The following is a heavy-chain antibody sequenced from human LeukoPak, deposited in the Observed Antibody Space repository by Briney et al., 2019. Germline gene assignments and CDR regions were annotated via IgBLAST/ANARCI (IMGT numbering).Heavy chain of an antibody. V-gene: IGHV4-4*09. J-gene: IGHJ4*02. CDR3: ARHVSTSESENFDY. D-gene: IGHD3-10*02. CDR1: GVSISSYY. CDR2: IYTSGST. Sequence: SETLSLTCTVSGVSISSYYWSWIWQPPGKGLEWIGYIYTSGSTNHNPSLKSRVTISVDTSKNQFSLKLSSVTAADTAVYYCARHVSTSESENFDYWGQGTLVTVSS.